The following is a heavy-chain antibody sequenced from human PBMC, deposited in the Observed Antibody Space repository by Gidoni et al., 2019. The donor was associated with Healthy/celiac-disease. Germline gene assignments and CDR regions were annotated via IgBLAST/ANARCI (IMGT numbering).Heavy chain of an antibody. CDR3: AVGPNYGDSSFDY. D-gene: IGHD4-17*01. CDR1: GFTFSGYG. CDR2: IRYDGSNK. Sequence: QVQLVESGGGVVQPGGSLRLSCAASGFTFSGYGMHWVRQAPGKGREWLAFIRYDGSNKYYADSVKGRFTISRDNSKNTLYLQMNSLRAEDTAVYYCAVGPNYGDSSFDYWGQGTLVTVSS. J-gene: IGHJ4*02. V-gene: IGHV3-30*02.